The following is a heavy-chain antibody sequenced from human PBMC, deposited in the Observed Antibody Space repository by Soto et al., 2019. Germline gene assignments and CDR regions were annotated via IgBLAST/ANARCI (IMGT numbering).Heavy chain of an antibody. CDR3: ARVRVGSLYYFDY. CDR1: GGSISSYY. Sequence: SETLSLTCTVSGGSISSYYWSWIRQPPGKGLEWIGYIYYSVSTNYNPSLKSRVTISVDTSKNQFSLKLSSVTAADTAVYYCARVRVGSLYYFDYWGQGTLVTVSS. D-gene: IGHD1-26*01. V-gene: IGHV4-59*01. J-gene: IGHJ4*02. CDR2: IYYSVST.